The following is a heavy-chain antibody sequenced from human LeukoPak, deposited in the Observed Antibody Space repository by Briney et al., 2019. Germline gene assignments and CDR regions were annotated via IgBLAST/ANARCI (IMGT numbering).Heavy chain of an antibody. CDR3: ARVSGDTGFIDY. J-gene: IGHJ4*02. Sequence: GASVKVSCKASGYSVTSYGISWVRQAPGQGLEWMGWISAYNGNANYAQKVQGRVTMTTDTSTSTAYMELRSLRSDDTAVYYCARVSGDTGFIDYWGQGTLVTVSS. D-gene: IGHD7-27*01. CDR1: GYSVTSYG. V-gene: IGHV1-18*04. CDR2: ISAYNGNA.